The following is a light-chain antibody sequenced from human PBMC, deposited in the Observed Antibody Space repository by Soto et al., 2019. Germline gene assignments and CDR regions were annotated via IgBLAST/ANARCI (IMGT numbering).Light chain of an antibody. CDR2: EVS. J-gene: IGLJ1*01. Sequence: QSALTQPASVSGSPGQSITISCTGTSSDVGGYNYVSWYQQHPGKAPKLMIYEVSNRPLGVPNRFSGSKSGNTASLTISGLQAEDEADYYCTSYTSSSTLDVFGTGTKLTVL. CDR1: SSDVGGYNY. CDR3: TSYTSSSTLDV. V-gene: IGLV2-14*01.